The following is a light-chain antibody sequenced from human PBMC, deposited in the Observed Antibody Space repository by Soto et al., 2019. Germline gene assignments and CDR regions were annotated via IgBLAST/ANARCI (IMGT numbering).Light chain of an antibody. Sequence: DIQMTQSPSSLSASAGDRVTITCQASQDSSNHLNWYQQKAGKAPKLQINDASNLEAGVPARFSGSGAGTDFTLTISSLQPEDIATYYCQQYVNALPFGGGTKVEIK. CDR2: DAS. V-gene: IGKV1-33*01. CDR3: QQYVNALP. J-gene: IGKJ4*01. CDR1: QDSSNH.